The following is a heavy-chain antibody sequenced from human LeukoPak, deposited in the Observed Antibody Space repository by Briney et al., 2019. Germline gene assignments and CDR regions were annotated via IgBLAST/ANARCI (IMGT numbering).Heavy chain of an antibody. V-gene: IGHV3-48*03. CDR3: ARDRGWDGYGYAFLDY. CDR2: ISSSGSTT. D-gene: IGHD5-12*01. J-gene: IGHJ4*01. CDR1: GFNFKNYE. Sequence: GGSLRLSCTVSGFNFKNYEMKWVRQAPGKGLEWIAYISSSGSTTKYADSVKGRFTMSRDNAKNAVYMEMNSLRVEDTAVYYCARDRGWDGYGYAFLDYWGHGTLVTVSS.